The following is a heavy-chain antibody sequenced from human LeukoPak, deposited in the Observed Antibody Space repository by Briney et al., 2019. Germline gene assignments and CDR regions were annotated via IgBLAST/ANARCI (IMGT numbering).Heavy chain of an antibody. D-gene: IGHD4-11*01. V-gene: IGHV3-7*01. Sequence: GGSLRLSCVASGFTFRGHWMNWVRQAPGQGMEWVANINTDGSGKYHVDSVQGRFTISRDNAKNSLYLQMNSLRAEDTVVYYCVRDATGLTNWGQGTLVTVSS. CDR1: GFTFRGHW. J-gene: IGHJ4*02. CDR3: VRDATGLTN. CDR2: INTDGSGK.